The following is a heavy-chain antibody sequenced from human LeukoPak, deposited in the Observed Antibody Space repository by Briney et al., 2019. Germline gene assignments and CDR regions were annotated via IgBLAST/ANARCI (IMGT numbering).Heavy chain of an antibody. V-gene: IGHV1-69*05. J-gene: IGHJ4*02. CDR3: ARGGIFGVVSHFDY. D-gene: IGHD3-3*01. CDR1: GGTFSSYA. CDR2: IIPIFGTA. Sequence: SVKVSCKASGGTFSSYAMIWVRQAPGQGLEWMGGIIPIFGTANYAQKFQGRVTITTDESTSTAYMELSSLRSEDTAVYYCARGGIFGVVSHFDYWGQGTLVTVSS.